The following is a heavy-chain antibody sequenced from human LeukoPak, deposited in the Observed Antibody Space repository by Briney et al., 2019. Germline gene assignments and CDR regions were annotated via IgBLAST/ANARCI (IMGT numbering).Heavy chain of an antibody. J-gene: IGHJ4*02. Sequence: ASVKVSCKASGYTFTSYDINWVRQATGQGLEWMGWINPATGVTTYAQKFQGRVSMTRDTSISTAYMELTRLTSDDTAVYYCARDPSGDSSGYPFDYWGQGTLVTVSS. D-gene: IGHD3-22*01. V-gene: IGHV1-2*02. CDR3: ARDPSGDSSGYPFDY. CDR1: GYTFTSYD. CDR2: INPATGVT.